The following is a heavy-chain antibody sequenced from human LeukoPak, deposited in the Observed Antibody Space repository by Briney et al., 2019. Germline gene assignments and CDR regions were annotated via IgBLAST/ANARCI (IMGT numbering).Heavy chain of an antibody. CDR3: ARDWDSNLAFDI. CDR1: GGSINTYY. J-gene: IGHJ3*02. V-gene: IGHV4-59*01. D-gene: IGHD1-26*01. Sequence: PSETLSLTCSVSGGSINTYYWSWIRQPPGKGLEWVGYIFYSGNTNYTNYNPSLKSRVTISVDTSKNQFSLKLSSVTAADTAVYYCARDWDSNLAFDIWGQGTMVTVSS. CDR2: IFYSGNTNYT.